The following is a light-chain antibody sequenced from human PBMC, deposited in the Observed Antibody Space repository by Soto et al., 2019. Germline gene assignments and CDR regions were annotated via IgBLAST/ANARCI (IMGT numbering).Light chain of an antibody. V-gene: IGKV1-39*01. J-gene: IGKJ1*01. CDR2: AAS. Sequence: DIQMTQSPSSLSASVGDRVTITCRASQSISSYLNWYQQKPGKAPKLLIYAASSLHSGVPSRFSGSGSGTDFTLTISSLQPEDFATYYCQQSYSTPQTFGQGTKVDIK. CDR3: QQSYSTPQT. CDR1: QSISSY.